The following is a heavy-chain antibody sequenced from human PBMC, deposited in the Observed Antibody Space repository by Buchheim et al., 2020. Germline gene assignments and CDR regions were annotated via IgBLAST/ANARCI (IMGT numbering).Heavy chain of an antibody. CDR3: ARDSDYDFWGGYYTPYYYYYYMDV. Sequence: QVQLVESGGGVVQPGRSLRLSCAASGFTFSSYGMHWVRQAPGKGLEWVAVIWYDGSNKYYADSVKGRFTISRDNSKNTLYLQMNSLRAEDTAVYYCARDSDYDFWGGYYTPYYYYYYMDVWGKGTT. CDR2: IWYDGSNK. CDR1: GFTFSSYG. V-gene: IGHV3-33*01. D-gene: IGHD3-3*01. J-gene: IGHJ6*03.